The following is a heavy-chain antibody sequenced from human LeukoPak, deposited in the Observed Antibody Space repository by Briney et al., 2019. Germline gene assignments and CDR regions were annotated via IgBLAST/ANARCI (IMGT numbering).Heavy chain of an antibody. D-gene: IGHD3-22*01. V-gene: IGHV4-30-4*01. CDR2: IYYSGST. Sequence: SETLSLTCTVSGGSISSGDYYWSWIRLPPGKGLEWIGYIYYSGSTYYNPSLKSRVTISVDTSKNQFSLKLSSVTAADTAVYYCARSNYYASSGYSPFDYWGQGTLVTVSS. CDR1: GGSISSGDYY. J-gene: IGHJ4*02. CDR3: ARSNYYASSGYSPFDY.